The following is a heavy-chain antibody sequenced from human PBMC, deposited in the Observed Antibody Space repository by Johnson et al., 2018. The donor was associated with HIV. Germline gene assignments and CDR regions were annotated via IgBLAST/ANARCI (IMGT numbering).Heavy chain of an antibody. V-gene: IGHV3-11*04. J-gene: IGHJ3*02. CDR3: ARVQIISGFNWHYYESSIDAVDI. CDR1: GFTFSDYY. CDR2: ISGGSAGT. D-gene: IGHD3-22*01. Sequence: VQLVESGGGLVKPGGSLRLSCVGSGFTFSDYYMSWVRQAPGKGLDWIAYISGGSAGTFYADSVKGRFTISRDNFKNSLYLQMNSLRAEDTAVYYCARVQIISGFNWHYYESSIDAVDIWGQGTMVTVSS.